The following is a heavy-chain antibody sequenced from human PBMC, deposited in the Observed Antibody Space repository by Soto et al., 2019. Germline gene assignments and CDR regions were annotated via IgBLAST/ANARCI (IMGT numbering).Heavy chain of an antibody. Sequence: EVQLVESGGGLVKPGGSLRLSCAASGFTFSSYSMNWVRQAPGKGLEWVSSISSSSSYIYYADSVKGRFTISRDNAKNSLYLQMNSLRAEDTAVYYCAREKKQQLVIHYGMDVWGQGTTVTVSS. CDR1: GFTFSSYS. J-gene: IGHJ6*02. D-gene: IGHD6-13*01. CDR2: ISSSSSYI. V-gene: IGHV3-21*01. CDR3: AREKKQQLVIHYGMDV.